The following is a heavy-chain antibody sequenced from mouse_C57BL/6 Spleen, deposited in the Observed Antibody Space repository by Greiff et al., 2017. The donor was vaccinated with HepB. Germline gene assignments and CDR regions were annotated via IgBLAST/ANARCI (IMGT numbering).Heavy chain of an antibody. Sequence: QVHVKQSGAELVKPGASVKISCKASGYAFSSYWMNWVKQRPGKGLEWIGQIYPGDGDTNYNGKFKGKATLTADKSSSTAYMQLSSLTSEDSAVYFCARMGYSNYAMDYWGQGTSVTVSS. V-gene: IGHV1-80*01. J-gene: IGHJ4*01. D-gene: IGHD2-5*01. CDR2: IYPGDGDT. CDR1: GYAFSSYW. CDR3: ARMGYSNYAMDY.